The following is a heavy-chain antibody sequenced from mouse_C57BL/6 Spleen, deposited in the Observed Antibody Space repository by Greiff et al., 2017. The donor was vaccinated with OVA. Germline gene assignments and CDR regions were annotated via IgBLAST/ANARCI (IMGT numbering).Heavy chain of an antibody. CDR3: ARDTTVEGYYYAMDY. J-gene: IGHJ4*01. V-gene: IGHV1-55*01. CDR1: GYTFTSYW. D-gene: IGHD1-1*01. Sequence: QVQLQQPGAELVKPGASVKMSCKASGYTFTSYWITWVKQRPGQGLEWIGDIYPGSGSTNYNEKFKSKATLTVDTSSSTAYMQLSSLTSEDSAVYYCARDTTVEGYYYAMDYWGQGTSVSVSS. CDR2: IYPGSGST.